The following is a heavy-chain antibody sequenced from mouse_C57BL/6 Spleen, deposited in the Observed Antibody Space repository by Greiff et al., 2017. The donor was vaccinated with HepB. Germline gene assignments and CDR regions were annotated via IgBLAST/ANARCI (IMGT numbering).Heavy chain of an antibody. CDR1: GYTFTDYY. CDR3: AFCYGSSPGAMDY. D-gene: IGHD1-1*01. CDR2: INPNNGGT. V-gene: IGHV1-26*01. Sequence: EVQLQQSGPELVKPGASVKISCKASGYTFTDYYMNWVKQSHGKSLEWIGDINPNNGGTSYNQKFKGKATLTVDKSSSTAYMELRSLTSEDSAVYYCAFCYGSSPGAMDYWGQGTSVTVSS. J-gene: IGHJ4*01.